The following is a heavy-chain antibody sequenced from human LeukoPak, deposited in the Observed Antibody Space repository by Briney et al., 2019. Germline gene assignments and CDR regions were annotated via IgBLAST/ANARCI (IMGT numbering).Heavy chain of an antibody. CDR1: GFAFSKLA. J-gene: IGHJ4*02. CDR2: ISDSGDIT. Sequence: GSLRLSCAASGFAFSKLAMGWVRQAPGKGLEWVSVISDSGDITYYADSVKGRFTISRDNANNSLYLQMNTLRADDTAFYYCARVISGFVDYWGQGILVTVSS. V-gene: IGHV3-23*01. D-gene: IGHD5-12*01. CDR3: ARVISGFVDY.